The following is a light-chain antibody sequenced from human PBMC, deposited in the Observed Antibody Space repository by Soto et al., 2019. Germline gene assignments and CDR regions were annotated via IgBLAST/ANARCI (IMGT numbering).Light chain of an antibody. Sequence: QSPGTLSVSPGVSATLPCRSSQSVSSSYLAWYQQKPGQAPRLLIYGASSRATGIPDRFSGSGSGTDFTLTISRLEPEDFAVYYCQQYGSSPRTFGQGTKVDIK. J-gene: IGKJ1*01. CDR1: QSVSSSY. V-gene: IGKV3-20*01. CDR2: GAS. CDR3: QQYGSSPRT.